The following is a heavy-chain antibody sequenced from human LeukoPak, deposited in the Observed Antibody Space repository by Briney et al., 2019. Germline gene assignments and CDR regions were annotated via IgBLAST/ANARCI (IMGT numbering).Heavy chain of an antibody. V-gene: IGHV3-21*01. D-gene: IGHD1-1*01. CDR1: GITFSNYN. J-gene: IGHJ6*03. CDR3: ARDPYNGAYSEGYYYYYMDV. CDR2: ITSSSSYT. Sequence: GGSLRLSCAAPGITFSNYNMNWVRQAPGKGLEWISAITSSSSYTFYAGSVKGRFTISRDNAQNSLYLQMNSLRVEDTAIYYCARDPYNGAYSEGYYYYYMDVWGKGTTVTVSS.